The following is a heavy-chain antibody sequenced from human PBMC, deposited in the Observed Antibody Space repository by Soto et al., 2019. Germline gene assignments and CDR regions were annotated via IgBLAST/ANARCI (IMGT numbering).Heavy chain of an antibody. CDR1: AVSFSRYY. J-gene: IGHJ4*02. CDR2: INHSGST. V-gene: IGHV4-34*01. Sequence: SETLPLTCAVYAVSFSRYYSSWSRRPPVNGLEWIREINHSGSTNYNPSLKSRVTISVDTSKNQFSLKLSSVTAADTAVYYCARKRWLEFFDYWGQGTLVTVSS. D-gene: IGHD5-12*01. CDR3: ARKRWLEFFDY.